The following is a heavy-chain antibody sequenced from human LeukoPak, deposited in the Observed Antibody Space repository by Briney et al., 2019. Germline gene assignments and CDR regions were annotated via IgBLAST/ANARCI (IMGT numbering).Heavy chain of an antibody. CDR3: ARTTYYYGSGSYYECDY. CDR2: ISSSSSYI. V-gene: IGHV3-21*01. D-gene: IGHD3-10*01. J-gene: IGHJ4*02. Sequence: GGSLRLSCAASGFTFSSYSMNWVRQAPGKGLEWVSSISSSSSYIYYADSVKGRFTISRDNAKNSLYLQMNSLRAEDTAVYYCARTTYYYGSGSYYECDYWGQETLVTVSS. CDR1: GFTFSSYS.